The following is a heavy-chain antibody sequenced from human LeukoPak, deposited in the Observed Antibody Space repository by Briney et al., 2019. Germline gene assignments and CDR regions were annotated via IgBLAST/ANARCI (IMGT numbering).Heavy chain of an antibody. CDR3: ARSTVTTGLVDY. V-gene: IGHV3-21*01. CDR1: GFTFSSYS. D-gene: IGHD4-17*01. CDR2: ISSSSSYI. J-gene: IGHJ4*02. Sequence: GGSLRLSCAASGFTFSSYSMNWVRQAPGKGLEWVSSISSSSSYINYADSVKGRFTISRDNAKNSLYLQMNSLRAEDTAVYYCARSTVTTGLVDYWGQGTLVTVSS.